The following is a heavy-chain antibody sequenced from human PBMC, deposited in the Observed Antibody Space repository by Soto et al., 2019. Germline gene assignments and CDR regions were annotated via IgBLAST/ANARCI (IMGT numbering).Heavy chain of an antibody. CDR2: ISYDGSNK. J-gene: IGHJ4*02. CDR1: GFTFSSSA. CDR3: ARDIARYGSGSYN. D-gene: IGHD3-10*01. V-gene: IGHV3-30-3*01. Sequence: GGSLRLSCAASGFTFSSSAMHWVRQAPGKGLEWVAVISYDGSNKYYADSVKGRFTISRDNSKNTLYLQMNSLRAEDTAVYYCARDIARYGSGSYNWGQGTLVTVSS.